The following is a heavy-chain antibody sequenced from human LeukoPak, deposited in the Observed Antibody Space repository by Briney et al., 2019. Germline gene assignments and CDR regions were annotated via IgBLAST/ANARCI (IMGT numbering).Heavy chain of an antibody. CDR3: ARIDSSGEIDY. V-gene: IGHV4-59*08. CDR1: GGSISSYY. Sequence: PSETLSLTCTVSGGSISSYYWSWIRQPPGKGLKWIGYIYYSGSTNYNPSLKSRVTISVDTSKNQFSLKLSSVTAADTAVYYCARIDSSGEIDYWGQGTLVTVSS. J-gene: IGHJ4*02. CDR2: IYYSGST. D-gene: IGHD6-25*01.